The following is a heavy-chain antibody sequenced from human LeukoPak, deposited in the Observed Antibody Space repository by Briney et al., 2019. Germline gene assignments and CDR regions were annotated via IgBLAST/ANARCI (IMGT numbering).Heavy chain of an antibody. J-gene: IGHJ6*02. CDR2: IDSDGSIT. V-gene: IGHV3-74*01. Sequence: GGSLRLSCAASGFTFSSYSMNWVRQAPGKGLVWVSHIDSDGSITSYADSVKGRFTISRDNAKNTLYLQMNSLRAEDTAVYYCARDAVDTANAVWGQGTTVTVSS. CDR1: GFTFSSYS. D-gene: IGHD5-18*01. CDR3: ARDAVDTANAV.